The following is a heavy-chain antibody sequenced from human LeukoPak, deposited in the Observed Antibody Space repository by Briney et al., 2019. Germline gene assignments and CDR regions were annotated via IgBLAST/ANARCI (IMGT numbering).Heavy chain of an antibody. V-gene: IGHV4-39*07. CDR1: GGSISSSSYY. D-gene: IGHD6-13*01. CDR2: IYYSGST. Sequence: SETLSLTCTVSGGSISSSSYYWGWIRQPPGKGLEWIGSIYYSGSTYYNPSLKSRVTISVDTSKNQFSLKLSSVTAADTAVYYCARDQGNWVAAAGTGWASYYYYMDVWGKGTTVTISS. CDR3: ARDQGNWVAAAGTGWASYYYYMDV. J-gene: IGHJ6*03.